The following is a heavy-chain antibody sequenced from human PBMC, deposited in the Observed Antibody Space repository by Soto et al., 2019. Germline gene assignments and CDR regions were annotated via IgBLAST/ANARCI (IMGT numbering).Heavy chain of an antibody. Sequence: PSETLSLTCAVSGGSVSSDRWWTWVRQAPGKGLEWIGYIYYRGSTNYNPSLKSRVTISLDTSKNQFSLKLSSVTAADTAVYYCARGAAMYSSSWYWFDPWGQGTLVTVSS. V-gene: IGHV4-61*01. D-gene: IGHD6-13*01. CDR1: GGSVSSDRW. J-gene: IGHJ5*02. CDR3: ARGAAMYSSSWYWFDP. CDR2: IYYRGST.